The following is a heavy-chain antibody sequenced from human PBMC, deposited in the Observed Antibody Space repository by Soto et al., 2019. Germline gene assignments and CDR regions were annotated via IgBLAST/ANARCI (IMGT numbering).Heavy chain of an antibody. V-gene: IGHV1-8*01. Sequence: ASMKVSCMSSGYTFTSYDINWVRQATGQGLEWMGWMNPNSGNTGYAQKFQGRVTMTRNTSISTAYMELSSLRSEDTAVYYCARGYYGSGSYPALSYYYYMEVWGKGTTVNVSS. CDR3: ARGYYGSGSYPALSYYYYMEV. CDR2: MNPNSGNT. D-gene: IGHD3-10*01. J-gene: IGHJ6*03. CDR1: GYTFTSYD.